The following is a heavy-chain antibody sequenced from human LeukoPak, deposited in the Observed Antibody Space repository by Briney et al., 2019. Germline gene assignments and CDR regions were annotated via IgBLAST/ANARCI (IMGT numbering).Heavy chain of an antibody. J-gene: IGHJ4*02. D-gene: IGHD6-19*01. CDR1: GFSFGNYW. CDR3: ATGGQWQGY. CDR2: IKQDGSEK. V-gene: IGHV3-7*05. Sequence: PGGALSLSCAASGFSFGNYWMSWVRQAPGKGLEWVANIKQDGSEKYYVDSVKGRFIISRDNAKNSLYLQMNSLRAEDTAMYYCATGGQWQGYWGQGTLVTVSS.